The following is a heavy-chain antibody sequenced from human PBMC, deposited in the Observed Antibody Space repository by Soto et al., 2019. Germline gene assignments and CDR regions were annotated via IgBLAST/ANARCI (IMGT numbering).Heavy chain of an antibody. CDR3: ARDLKAAGIWRSGWYSNWFDP. CDR1: GDSVSSNSAA. Sequence: PSQTLSLTCAISGDSVSSNSAAWNWIRQSPSRGLEWLGRTYYRSKWYNDYAVSVKSRITINPDTSKNQFSLQLNSVTPEDTAVYYCARDLKAAGIWRSGWYSNWFDPWGQGTLVTVSS. CDR2: TYYRSKWYN. D-gene: IGHD6-19*01. V-gene: IGHV6-1*01. J-gene: IGHJ5*02.